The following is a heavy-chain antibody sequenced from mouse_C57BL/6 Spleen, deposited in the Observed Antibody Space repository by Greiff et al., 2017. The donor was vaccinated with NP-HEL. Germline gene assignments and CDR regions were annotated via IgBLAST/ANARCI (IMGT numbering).Heavy chain of an antibody. CDR2: IFPGSGST. Sequence: VKVVESGPELVKPGASVKISCKASGYTFTDYYINWVKQRPGQGLEWIGWIFPGSGSTYYNEKFKGKATLTVDKSSSTAYMLLSSLTSEDSAVYFCALYYGNGGYFDVWGTGTTVTVSS. V-gene: IGHV1-75*01. CDR3: ALYYGNGGYFDV. J-gene: IGHJ1*03. D-gene: IGHD2-1*01. CDR1: GYTFTDYY.